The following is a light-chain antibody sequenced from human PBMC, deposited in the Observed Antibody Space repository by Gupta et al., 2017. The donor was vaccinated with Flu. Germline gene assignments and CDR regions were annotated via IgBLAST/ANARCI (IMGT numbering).Light chain of an antibody. Sequence: SITISCTGTSSDVGGYNYVSWYQQHPGKAPKRMIYEVSNRPSGVSNRFSGSKSGNTASLTISGLQAEDEADYYCSSYTSSSDVVFGGGTKLTVL. CDR3: SSYTSSSDVV. CDR2: EVS. J-gene: IGLJ2*01. V-gene: IGLV2-14*01. CDR1: SSDVGGYNY.